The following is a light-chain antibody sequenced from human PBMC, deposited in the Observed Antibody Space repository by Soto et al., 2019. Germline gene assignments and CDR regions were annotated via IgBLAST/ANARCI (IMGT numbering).Light chain of an antibody. Sequence: ESGLTQSPIPLSLSPGERAPLSCRASQSVTSNYLAWYQQKPGQAPRLLIYGASSRATGIPDRFSGSGSGTDFTLTISRLEPEDFAVYHCQQYGSSPPLSFGGGTKVDIK. CDR2: GAS. J-gene: IGKJ4*01. CDR1: QSVTSNY. V-gene: IGKV3-20*01. CDR3: QQYGSSPPLS.